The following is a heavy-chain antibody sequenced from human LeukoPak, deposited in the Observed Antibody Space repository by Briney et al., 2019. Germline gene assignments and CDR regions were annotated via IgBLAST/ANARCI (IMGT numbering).Heavy chain of an antibody. J-gene: IGHJ4*02. CDR2: IKSKTDGGTI. D-gene: IGHD3-16*01. CDR3: TTPGGSGQGYFDY. Sequence: GGSLRLSCAASGFAFANAWMTWVRQAPGKGLERLGRIKSKTDGGTIDYAAPVGGRFTISRDDSKNTLYLQMNSLKTEDTAVYYCTTPGGSGQGYFDYWGQGTLVTVSS. V-gene: IGHV3-15*01. CDR1: GFAFANAW.